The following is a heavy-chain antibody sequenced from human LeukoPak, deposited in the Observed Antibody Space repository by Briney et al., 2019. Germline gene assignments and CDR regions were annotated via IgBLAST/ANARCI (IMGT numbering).Heavy chain of an antibody. CDR2: ISYSGYT. CDR1: DGSISNYY. D-gene: IGHD4-11*01. CDR3: ARHDYSNPWLDY. Sequence: SETLSLTCTVSDGSISNYYWSWIRQPPGKGLEWIGYISYSGYTNYNPSLKSRVTMSVDTSKNKFSLRLSSVTAADTAVYYCARHDYSNPWLDYWGQGTLVTVSS. V-gene: IGHV4-59*08. J-gene: IGHJ4*02.